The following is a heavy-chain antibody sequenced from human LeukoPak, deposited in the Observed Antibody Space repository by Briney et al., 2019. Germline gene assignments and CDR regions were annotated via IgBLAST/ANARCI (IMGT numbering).Heavy chain of an antibody. CDR2: ISSDGSNK. V-gene: IGHV3-30*14. Sequence: GGPLRLSCAASGFTFSSYAMHWVRQAPGKGLEWVAFISSDGSNKYYADSVKGRFTISRDNSKNTLYLQMNSLRAEDTAVYYCARDPGGNRGYWGQGTLVTVSS. CDR3: ARDPGGNRGY. CDR1: GFTFSSYA. J-gene: IGHJ4*02. D-gene: IGHD4-23*01.